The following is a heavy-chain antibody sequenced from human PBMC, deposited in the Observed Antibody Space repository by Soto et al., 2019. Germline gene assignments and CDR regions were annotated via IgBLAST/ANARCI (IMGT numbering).Heavy chain of an antibody. CDR1: GFTLSDHF. D-gene: IGHD4-4*01. V-gene: IGHV3-72*01. J-gene: IGHJ4*02. CDR2: TKHKAASYTT. Sequence: SLRLSCASSGFTLSDHFMEWVRQAPGKGLEWVGRTKHKAASYTTDYAASVNGRFTISRDDSKNSLYLQMNSLKTEDTAMYYCVTLQFSRWFYWGLGTLVTVSS. CDR3: VTLQFSRWFY.